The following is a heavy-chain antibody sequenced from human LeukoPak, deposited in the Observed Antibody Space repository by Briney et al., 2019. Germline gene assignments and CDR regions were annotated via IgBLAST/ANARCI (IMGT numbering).Heavy chain of an antibody. CDR2: INHSGST. V-gene: IGHV4-34*01. D-gene: IGHD6-13*01. J-gene: IGHJ4*02. CDR1: GGSFSGYY. CDR3: ARHEVRQQGRPFDY. Sequence: SETLSLTCAVYGGSFSGYYWSWIRQPPGKGLEWIGEINHSGSTNYNPSLKSRVTISVDTSKNQFSLKLSSVTAADTAVYYCARHEVRQQGRPFDYWGQGTLVTVSS.